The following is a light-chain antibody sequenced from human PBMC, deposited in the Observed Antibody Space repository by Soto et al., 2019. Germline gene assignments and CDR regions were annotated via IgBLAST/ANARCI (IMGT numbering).Light chain of an antibody. V-gene: IGKV1-5*01. CDR1: QSISNW. J-gene: IGKJ1*01. CDR2: HAS. Sequence: DIHITQSPSTLPSSLGERGTITCRASQSISNWLAWYQQKPGTAPKVLIYHASNLQSGVPSRFSGSGSGTEFTLTISSLQPDDFATYYCQQYNSYSFGQGTKVDI. CDR3: QQYNSYS.